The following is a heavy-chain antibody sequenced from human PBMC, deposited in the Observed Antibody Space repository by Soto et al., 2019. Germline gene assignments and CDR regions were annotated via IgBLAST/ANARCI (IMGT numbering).Heavy chain of an antibody. J-gene: IGHJ5*02. CDR3: ASDMSTT. CDR1: GYTFTSHD. V-gene: IGHV1-8*01. Sequence: QVQLVQSGAEVKKPGASVKVSCKGSGYTFTSHDINWMRQATGQGLEWMGWMNPNTGHTNYAQKFQGRVTKNRDTSISKAYMELTNLRSEDTAIYYCASDMSTTWGQGTLVTVSS. D-gene: IGHD2-2*01. CDR2: MNPNTGHT.